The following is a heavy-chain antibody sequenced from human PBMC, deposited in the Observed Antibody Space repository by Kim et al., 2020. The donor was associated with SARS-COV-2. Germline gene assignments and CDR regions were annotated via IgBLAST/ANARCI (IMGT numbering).Heavy chain of an antibody. CDR3: SILSYYYYGMDV. CDR2: IKSKTDGGTT. V-gene: IGHV3-15*01. D-gene: IGHD1-20*01. CDR1: GFTFSNAW. Sequence: GGSLRLSCAASGFTFSNAWMSWVRQAPGKGLEWVVRIKSKTDGGTTDYAAPVKGRFTISRDDSKNTLYLQMNSLKTEDTAVYYCSILSYYYYGMDVWGQGTTVTVSS. J-gene: IGHJ6*02.